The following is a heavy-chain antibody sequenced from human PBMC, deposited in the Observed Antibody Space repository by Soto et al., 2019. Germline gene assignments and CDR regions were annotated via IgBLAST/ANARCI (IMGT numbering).Heavy chain of an antibody. Sequence: LRLSCAASGFTVSRYAMSWVRQAPGKGLEWVSAISGRGDNSYYADSVKGRFTISRDNSKNTLYLHMNSLRAEDTAVYYCANAYCSSSSCRAEYFQHWGQGTLVTVSS. CDR1: GFTVSRYA. CDR2: ISGRGDNS. D-gene: IGHD2-2*01. J-gene: IGHJ1*01. CDR3: ANAYCSSSSCRAEYFQH. V-gene: IGHV3-23*01.